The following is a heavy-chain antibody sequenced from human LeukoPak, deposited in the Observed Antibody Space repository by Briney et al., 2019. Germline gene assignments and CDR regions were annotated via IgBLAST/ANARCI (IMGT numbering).Heavy chain of an antibody. V-gene: IGHV4-59*01. CDR1: GGSISGYY. CDR2: IYYTGIT. Sequence: PSETLSLTCTLSGGSISGYYWSWIRQSPGKGLEWIGYIYYTGITAYNPSLGGRVTISVDRSNNQCSLRLTSVTAADTAVYYCARLHSSRAEEFDPWGQGTLVTVSS. CDR3: ARLHSSRAEEFDP. J-gene: IGHJ5*02.